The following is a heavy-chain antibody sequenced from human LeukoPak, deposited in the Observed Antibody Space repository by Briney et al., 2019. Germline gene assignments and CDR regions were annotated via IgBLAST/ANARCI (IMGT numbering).Heavy chain of an antibody. CDR1: GYGFTWFL. CDR2: IYPGHSKP. Sequence: GESLKIFCWGSGYGFTWFLIGWVRQMSGEGLEWVGSIYPGHSKPTYNPSFQGQVTISADKPITTAYLQWSSLKPSDTAMYYCPIGYSSSWYYFDHWGQGTLVTVSS. D-gene: IGHD6-13*01. J-gene: IGHJ4*02. V-gene: IGHV5-51*04. CDR3: PIGYSSSWYYFDH.